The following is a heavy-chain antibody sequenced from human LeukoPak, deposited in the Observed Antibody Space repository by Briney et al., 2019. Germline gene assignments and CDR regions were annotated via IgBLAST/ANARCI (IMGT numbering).Heavy chain of an antibody. CDR3: AREYYGDY. Sequence: ASVKVSCKASGYTFTVSFLRWGRQAPGQGLEWMGWINPNSGGTNYAQKFQGRVTMTRDTSIRTAYMELSRLRSDDTAVYYCAREYYGDYWGQGTLVTVSS. D-gene: IGHD3-10*01. V-gene: IGHV1-2*02. CDR1: GYTFTVSF. CDR2: INPNSGGT. J-gene: IGHJ4*02.